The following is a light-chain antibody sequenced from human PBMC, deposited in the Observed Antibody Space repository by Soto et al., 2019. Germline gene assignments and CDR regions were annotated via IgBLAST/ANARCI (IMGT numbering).Light chain of an antibody. CDR3: QQYNNWPWT. Sequence: EIVMTQSPATLSVSPGQRVTLSCRASQSVSSNLAWYQQRPGQAPRLLIYGASTRAAGIPARFSGSGSGTGFTLTISSLQSEDFAVYHCQQYNNWPWTFGQGTKVEIK. CDR1: QSVSSN. J-gene: IGKJ1*01. CDR2: GAS. V-gene: IGKV3-15*01.